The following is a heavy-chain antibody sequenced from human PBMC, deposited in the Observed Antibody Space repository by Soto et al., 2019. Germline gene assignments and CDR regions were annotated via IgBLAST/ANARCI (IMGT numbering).Heavy chain of an antibody. V-gene: IGHV3-74*02. CDR2: IDNAGTDS. CDR1: GF. CDR3: ARGWFGPDV. J-gene: IGHJ6*04. D-gene: IGHD3-10*01. Sequence: EVQVLESGGGLVQPGGSLRLSCAASGFMSWVRQAPGKGLEWVSGIDNAGTDSTYADSVKGRFTSSRDNAKNMLYLQMNSLRVEDTAVYYCARGWFGPDVWGKGTTVTVSS.